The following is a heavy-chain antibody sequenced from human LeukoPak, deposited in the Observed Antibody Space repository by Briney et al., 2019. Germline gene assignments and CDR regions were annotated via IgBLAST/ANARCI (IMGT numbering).Heavy chain of an antibody. D-gene: IGHD5-12*01. CDR2: IYTSGST. CDR3: ARDLVVATMGGSSYFDY. CDR1: GGSISSYY. J-gene: IGHJ4*02. Sequence: PSETLSLTCTVSGGSISSYYWNWIRQPAGKGLEWIGRIYTSGSTNYNPSLKSRVTISVDTSKNQFSLKLSSVTAADTAVYYCARDLVVATMGGSSYFDYWGQGTLVTVSS. V-gene: IGHV4-4*07.